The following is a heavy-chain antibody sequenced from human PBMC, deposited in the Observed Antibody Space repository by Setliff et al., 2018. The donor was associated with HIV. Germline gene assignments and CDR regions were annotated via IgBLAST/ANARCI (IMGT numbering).Heavy chain of an antibody. J-gene: IGHJ6*03. CDR1: GGSISSSSYY. V-gene: IGHV4-39*07. Sequence: SETLSLTCTVSGGSISSSSYYWIWIRQPPGKGLEWIGEINHSGSTHYNPSLKSRFTITVDTSTNRFSLKLSSVTAADTAVYYCARDRSNWNYGKKYMDVWGKGTTVTVSS. D-gene: IGHD1-7*01. CDR3: ARDRSNWNYGKKYMDV. CDR2: INHSGST.